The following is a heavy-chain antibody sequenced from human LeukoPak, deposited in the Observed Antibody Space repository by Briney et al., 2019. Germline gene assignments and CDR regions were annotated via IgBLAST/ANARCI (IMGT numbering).Heavy chain of an antibody. Sequence: GGALRLSCAASGFTFSSYDMTWVRQAPGRGLEWVSSIRPSGDNTYYGDSVKGRFTISRDNAKNSLYLQMNSLRAEDTAVYYCAILGGHCSGGSCLVVDYWGQGTLVTVSS. CDR3: AILGGHCSGGSCLVVDY. CDR1: GFTFSSYD. V-gene: IGHV3-21*01. J-gene: IGHJ4*02. CDR2: IRPSGDNT. D-gene: IGHD2-15*01.